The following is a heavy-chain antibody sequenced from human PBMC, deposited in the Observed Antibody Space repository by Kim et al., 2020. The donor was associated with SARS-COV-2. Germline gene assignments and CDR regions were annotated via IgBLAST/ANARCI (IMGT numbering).Heavy chain of an antibody. Sequence: GESLKISCKVSGYIFTIYWIAWVRQKPGKGLEWMGIIYPDDSDTRYSPSFQGQVTISADKSISTAYLQLVSLRPSDTAMYYCARGDRDSDASNSFDFWGQGTLVTVSS. CDR3: ARGDRDSDASNSFDF. CDR2: IYPDDSDT. J-gene: IGHJ4*02. V-gene: IGHV5-51*01. D-gene: IGHD3-10*01. CDR1: GYIFTIYW.